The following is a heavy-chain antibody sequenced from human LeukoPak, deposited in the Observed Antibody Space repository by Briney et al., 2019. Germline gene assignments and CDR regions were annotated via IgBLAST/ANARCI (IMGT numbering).Heavy chain of an antibody. CDR1: GYTFTSYA. CDR3: ARDELKGGSYYYY. D-gene: IGHD1-26*01. J-gene: IGHJ4*02. CDR2: INAGNGNT. Sequence: GASVKVSCKASGYTFTSYAMHWVRQAPGQRLEWMGWINAGNGNTKYSQKFQGRVTITRDTSASTAYMELSSLRSEDTAVYYCARDELKGGSYYYYWGQGTLDTVSS. V-gene: IGHV1-3*01.